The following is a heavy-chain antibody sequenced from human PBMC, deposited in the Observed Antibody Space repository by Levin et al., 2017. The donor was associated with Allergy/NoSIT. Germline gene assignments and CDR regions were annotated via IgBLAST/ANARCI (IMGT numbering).Heavy chain of an antibody. CDR2: INPNSGGT. D-gene: IGHD6-13*01. CDR3: ARSGYSSYVWYFDL. Sequence: ASVKVSCKASGYTFTGYYMHWVRQAPGQGLEWMGWINPNSGGTNYAQKFQGWVTMTRDTSISTAYMELSRLRSDDTAVYYCARSGYSSYVWYFDLWGRGTLVTVSS. CDR1: GYTFTGYY. V-gene: IGHV1-2*04. J-gene: IGHJ2*01.